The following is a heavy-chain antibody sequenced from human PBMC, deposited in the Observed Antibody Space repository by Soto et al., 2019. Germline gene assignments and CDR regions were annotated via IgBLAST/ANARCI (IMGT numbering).Heavy chain of an antibody. Sequence: LRLSCADTGFTFSSYSMNWVRQAPGKGLEWVSSISSSSSYIYYADSVKGRFTISRDNAKNSLYLQMNSLRAEDTAVYYCARDWEQLVSGYGMDVWGQGTTVTVSS. V-gene: IGHV3-21*01. CDR3: ARDWEQLVSGYGMDV. CDR2: ISSSSSYI. D-gene: IGHD6-6*01. CDR1: GFTFSSYS. J-gene: IGHJ6*02.